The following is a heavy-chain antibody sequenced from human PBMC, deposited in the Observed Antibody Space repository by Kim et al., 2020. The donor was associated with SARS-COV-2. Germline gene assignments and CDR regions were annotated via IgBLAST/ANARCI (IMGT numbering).Heavy chain of an antibody. CDR3: ARSIVYDY. Sequence: GGSLRLSCAASGFTFSSYWLSWVRQAPGKGLEWVANIKPGGSEKYDVDSVKGRFTISRDNAKNSLYLQMNSLRAEDTAVYYCARSIVYDYWGQGTLVTVSS. V-gene: IGHV3-7*01. J-gene: IGHJ4*02. D-gene: IGHD1-26*01. CDR1: GFTFSSYW. CDR2: IKPGGSEK.